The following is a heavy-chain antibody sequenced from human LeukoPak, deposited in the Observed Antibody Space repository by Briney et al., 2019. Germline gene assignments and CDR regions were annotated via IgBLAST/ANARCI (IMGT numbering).Heavy chain of an antibody. Sequence: PGGSLRLSCAASGFTFSSYSMNWVRQAPGKGLGWVSSISSSSSYIYYADSVKGRFTISRDNAKNSLYLQMNSLRAEDTAVYYCARARMTTVTTAFDYWGQGTLVTVSS. J-gene: IGHJ4*02. CDR3: ARARMTTVTTAFDY. D-gene: IGHD4-17*01. V-gene: IGHV3-21*01. CDR2: ISSSSSYI. CDR1: GFTFSSYS.